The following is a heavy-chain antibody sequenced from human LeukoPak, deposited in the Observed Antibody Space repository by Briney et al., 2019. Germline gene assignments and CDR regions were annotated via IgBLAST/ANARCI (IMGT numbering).Heavy chain of an antibody. D-gene: IGHD3-10*01. V-gene: IGHV1-18*01. Sequence: ASVKVSCKASGYTFTSYGISWVRQAPGQGLEWMGWISTYNGNTNYPQKLQGRVTMTTDTSTRTAYMELRSLRSDDTAVYYCARYYSNWFHPWGQGTLVTVSS. CDR3: ARYYSNWFHP. CDR1: GYTFTSYG. CDR2: ISTYNGNT. J-gene: IGHJ5*02.